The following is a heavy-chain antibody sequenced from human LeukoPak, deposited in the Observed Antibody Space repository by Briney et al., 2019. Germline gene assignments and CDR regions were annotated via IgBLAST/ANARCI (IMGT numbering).Heavy chain of an antibody. CDR2: ISSSSSTI. V-gene: IGHV3-48*01. CDR1: GFTFSSYS. CDR3: ASEGSSSWGTNWFDP. D-gene: IGHD6-13*01. Sequence: GGSLSLSCAASGFTFSSYSMNWVRQAPGKGLEWVSSISSSSSTIYYADSVKGRFTISRENAKNSLYLQMNSLRAEDTAVYYCASEGSSSWGTNWFDPWSQGILVTVSS. J-gene: IGHJ5*02.